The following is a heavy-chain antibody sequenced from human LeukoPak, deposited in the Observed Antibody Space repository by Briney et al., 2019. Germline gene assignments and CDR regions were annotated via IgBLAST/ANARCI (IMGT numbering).Heavy chain of an antibody. CDR1: GFTFDDYG. CDR2: INWNGGST. J-gene: IGHJ4*02. D-gene: IGHD3-22*01. Sequence: PGGSLRLSCAASGFTFDDYGMSWVRQAPGRGLEWVSGINWNGGSTGYADSVEGRFTISRDNAKNSLYLQMNSLRAEDTALYYCAREGPYDSSGYYDYWGQGTLVTVSS. V-gene: IGHV3-20*04. CDR3: AREGPYDSSGYYDY.